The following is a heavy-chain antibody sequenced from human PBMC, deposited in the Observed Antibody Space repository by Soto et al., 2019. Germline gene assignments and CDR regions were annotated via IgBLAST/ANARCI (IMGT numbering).Heavy chain of an antibody. Sequence: QVQLQQWGAGLLKPSETLSLTCAVYGGSFSGYYWSWIRQPPGKGLEWIGEINHSGSTNYNPSLKSRVTISVDTSKNQFSLKLSSVTAADTAVYYCARGRRLHLGELSPPFDYWGQGTLVTVSS. D-gene: IGHD3-16*02. CDR2: INHSGST. V-gene: IGHV4-34*01. CDR3: ARGRRLHLGELSPPFDY. CDR1: GGSFSGYY. J-gene: IGHJ4*02.